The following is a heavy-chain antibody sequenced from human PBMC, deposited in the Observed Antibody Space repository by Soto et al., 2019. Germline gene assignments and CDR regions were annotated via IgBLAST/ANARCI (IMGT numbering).Heavy chain of an antibody. Sequence: GGSLRLSCAASGFTFSSHAMSRVLQAPGKGLEWVSAISGSGGSTYYADSVKGRFTISRDNSKNTLYLQMNSLRAEDTAVYYCAKDNSGFWSGYLSYWGQGTLVTVSS. CDR3: AKDNSGFWSGYLSY. V-gene: IGHV3-23*01. CDR2: ISGSGGST. CDR1: GFTFSSHA. J-gene: IGHJ4*02. D-gene: IGHD3-3*01.